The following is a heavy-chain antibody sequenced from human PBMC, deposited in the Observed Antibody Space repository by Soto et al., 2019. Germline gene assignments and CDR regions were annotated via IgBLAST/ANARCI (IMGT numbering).Heavy chain of an antibody. CDR1: GLTFSKFE. CDR3: VRVGIVARPY. CDR2: ISSDGATI. D-gene: IGHD2-21*01. Sequence: EVQMVESGGGLVQPGGSLRLSCEVSGLTFSKFEMTWVRQAPRQGLEWVSSISSDGATIYYADSVKGRFTISRDNDKNLLYLQMNSLKGEDTATYYCVRVGIVARPYWGQGTPVTVSS. J-gene: IGHJ4*02. V-gene: IGHV3-48*03.